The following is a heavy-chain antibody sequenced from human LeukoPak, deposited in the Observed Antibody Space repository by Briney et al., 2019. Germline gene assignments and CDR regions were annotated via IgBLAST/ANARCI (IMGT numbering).Heavy chain of an antibody. J-gene: IGHJ3*01. CDR1: GFTFSHYA. V-gene: IGHV3-30*04. CDR3: AKEVDTVMDWANDAFDF. D-gene: IGHD5-18*01. CDR2: ISYDGIDK. Sequence: GGSLRLSCAASGFTFSHYAVYWVRQVAGKGLEWVAGISYDGIDKYYPNSVEGRFIISRDNSKNTLFLQMENLRVDDTAVYYCAKEVDTVMDWANDAFDFWGQRTMVTVSS.